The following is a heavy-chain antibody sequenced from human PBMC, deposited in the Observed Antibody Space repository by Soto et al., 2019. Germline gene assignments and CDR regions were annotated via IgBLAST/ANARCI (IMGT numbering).Heavy chain of an antibody. CDR3: ARQAWLQAFDY. Sequence: PSETLSLTCAVYGGSFSGYYWSWIRQPPGKGLEWIGEINHSGSTNYNPSLKSRVTISVDTSKNQFSLKLSSVTAADTAVYYCARQAWLQAFDYWGQGTLVTVSS. CDR1: GGSFSGYY. V-gene: IGHV4-34*01. CDR2: INHSGST. J-gene: IGHJ4*02. D-gene: IGHD5-12*01.